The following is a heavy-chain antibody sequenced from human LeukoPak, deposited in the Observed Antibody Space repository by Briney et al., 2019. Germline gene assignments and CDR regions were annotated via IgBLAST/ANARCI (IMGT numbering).Heavy chain of an antibody. CDR1: GFTVTGNY. V-gene: IGHV3-53*01. J-gene: IGHJ4*02. D-gene: IGHD4-17*01. CDR3: ARDQLYGDYPLDY. Sequence: TGGSLRLSCAASGFTVTGNYMSWVRQAPGKGLEWVSVIYSGGSTFYADSVKGRFTISRDNSKNTLFLQMHSLRAEDTAVYYCARDQLYGDYPLDYWGQGTLVTVSS. CDR2: IYSGGST.